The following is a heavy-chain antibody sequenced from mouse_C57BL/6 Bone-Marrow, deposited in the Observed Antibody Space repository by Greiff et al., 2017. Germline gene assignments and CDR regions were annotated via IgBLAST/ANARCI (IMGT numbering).Heavy chain of an antibody. D-gene: IGHD2-2*01. J-gene: IGHJ3*01. CDR1: GYAFSSSW. V-gene: IGHV1-82*01. Sequence: QVQLKESGPELVKPGASVKISCKASGYAFSSSWMNWVKQRPGKGLEWIGRIYPGDGDTNYNGKFKGKATLTADKSSSTAYMQLSSLTSEDSAVYFCAREVTTRTWFAYWGQGTLVTVSA. CDR3: AREVTTRTWFAY. CDR2: IYPGDGDT.